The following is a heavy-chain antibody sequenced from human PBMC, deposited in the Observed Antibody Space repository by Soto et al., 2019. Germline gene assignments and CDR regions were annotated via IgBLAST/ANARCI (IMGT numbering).Heavy chain of an antibody. CDR1: GDTFSFYS. CDR2: VNPILSMS. CDR3: ATSYGSGYRAFDY. D-gene: IGHD3-10*01. J-gene: IGHJ4*02. Sequence: SVKVSCKASGDTFSFYSINWVRQAPGLGLEWMGRVNPILSMSNYAQRFQGRVTMTADKSTSTAYMELSGLRSEDTAMYYCATSYGSGYRAFDYWGQGALVTAPQ. V-gene: IGHV1-69*02.